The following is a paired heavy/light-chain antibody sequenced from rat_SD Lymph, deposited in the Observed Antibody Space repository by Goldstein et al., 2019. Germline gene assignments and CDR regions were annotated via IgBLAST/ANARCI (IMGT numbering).Light chain of an antibody. CDR2: GAT. J-gene: IGKJ2-3*01. CDR1: QDIGNY. Sequence: DIQMTQSPSSLSASLGDRVTITCRASQDIGNYLSWFQQKPGKSPRLMIYGATNLEDGVPSRFSGSRSGSDYSLTISSLESEDTAIYYCLQYDKYPYTFGAGTKLELK. CDR3: LQYDKYPYT. V-gene: IGKV14S15*01.
Heavy chain of an antibody. CDR2: IRSGGST. V-gene: IGHV2-65*01. Sequence: QVQLKETGPGLVQPTQTLSITCTVSGFSLTSYYMQWVRQTPGKGLEWMGFIRSGGSTEYNSEFKSRLSISRDTSKNQVFLKMNSLKTEDTGVYYCARDCWELGFDYWGQGVMVTVSS. D-gene: IGHD5-1*01. CDR3: ARDCWELGFDY. CDR1: GFSLTSYY. J-gene: IGHJ2*01.